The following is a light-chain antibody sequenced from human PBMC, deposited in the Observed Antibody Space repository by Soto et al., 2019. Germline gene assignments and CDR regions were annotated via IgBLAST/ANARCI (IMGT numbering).Light chain of an antibody. J-gene: IGKJ2*01. CDR3: QLYNSYPYT. CDR2: KAS. Sequence: DIQMTQSPSTLSASVGNRVIITCRASQSISGWLAWYQQKPGRAPNLLIYKASTLASGVPSRFSGSGSGTEFTLTISSLQPDDFATYYCQLYNSYPYTFGQGTKVDIK. CDR1: QSISGW. V-gene: IGKV1-5*03.